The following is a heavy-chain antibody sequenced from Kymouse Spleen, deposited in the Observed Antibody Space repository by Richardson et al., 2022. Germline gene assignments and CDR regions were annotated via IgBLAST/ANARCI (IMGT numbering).Heavy chain of an antibody. V-gene: IGHV3-30*18. Sequence: QVQLVESGGGVVQPGRSLRLSCAASGFTFSSYGMHWVRQAPGKGLEWVAVISYDGSNKYYADSVKGRFTISRDNSKNTLYLQMNSLRAEDTAVYYCAVGITGTTDYYYYGMDVWGQGTTVTVSS. CDR2: ISYDGSNK. D-gene: IGHD1-7*01. J-gene: IGHJ6*02. CDR1: GFTFSSYG. CDR3: AVGITGTTDYYYYGMDV.